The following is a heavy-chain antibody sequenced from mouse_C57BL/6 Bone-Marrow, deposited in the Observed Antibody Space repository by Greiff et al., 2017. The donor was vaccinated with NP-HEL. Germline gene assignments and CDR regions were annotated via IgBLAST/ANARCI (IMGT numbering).Heavy chain of an antibody. D-gene: IGHD1-1*01. CDR3: AREGLRYYFDY. V-gene: IGHV1-69*01. Sequence: QVQLQQPGAELVMPGASVKLSCKASGYTFTSYWMHWVKHRPGQGLEWIGEIDPSDSYTNYTQKFKGKSTLTVDKSSSTAYMQLSSLTSEDSAVYYGAREGLRYYFDYWGQGTTLTVSS. CDR1: GYTFTSYW. J-gene: IGHJ2*01. CDR2: IDPSDSYT.